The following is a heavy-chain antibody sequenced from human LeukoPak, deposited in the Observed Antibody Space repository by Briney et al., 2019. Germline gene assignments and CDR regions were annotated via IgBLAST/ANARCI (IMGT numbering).Heavy chain of an antibody. CDR2: ITNTGDYK. Sequence: GGSLRLSCAASGFTFSSYSMSWVRPAAGKGLEWVSSITNTGDYKYFADSVKGRFTISRDNTKNSLYLQMNSLRAEDTAVYYCARDGRAYSYRYYFDNWGQGTLVTVSS. J-gene: IGHJ4*02. V-gene: IGHV3-21*01. CDR1: GFTFSSYS. D-gene: IGHD5-18*01. CDR3: ARDGRAYSYRYYFDN.